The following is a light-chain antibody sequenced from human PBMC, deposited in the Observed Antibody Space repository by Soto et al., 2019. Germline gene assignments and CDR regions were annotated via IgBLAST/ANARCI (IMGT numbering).Light chain of an antibody. J-gene: IGKJ1*01. CDR2: GAA. CDR3: KQYYSLPRK. CDR1: QSVLYSPNNKDC. Sequence: DIVMTQSPDSLAVSLGERATINCKSSQSVLYSPNNKDCLAWYQQKPGKNHRMIIYGAAKRESGITERLSGSGYGKDFNITISSLQAEDVAVYYCKQYYSLPRKFGQWTKVDIK. V-gene: IGKV4-1*01.